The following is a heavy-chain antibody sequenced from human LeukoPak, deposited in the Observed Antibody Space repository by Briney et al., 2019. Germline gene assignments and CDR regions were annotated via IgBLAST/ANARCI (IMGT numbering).Heavy chain of an antibody. CDR3: ARPVEMATIDDAFDT. D-gene: IGHD5-24*01. Sequence: GESLKISCKGSGYSFTSYWIGWVRQMPGKGLEWMGIIYPGDSDTRYSPSFQGQVTISADKSISTAYLQWSSLKASDTAMYYCARPVEMATIDDAFDTWGQGTMVTVSS. V-gene: IGHV5-51*01. CDR1: GYSFTSYW. CDR2: IYPGDSDT. J-gene: IGHJ3*02.